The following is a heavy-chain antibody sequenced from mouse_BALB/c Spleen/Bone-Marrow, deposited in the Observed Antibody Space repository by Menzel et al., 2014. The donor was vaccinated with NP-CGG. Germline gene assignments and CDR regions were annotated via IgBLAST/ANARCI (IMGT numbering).Heavy chain of an antibody. D-gene: IGHD1-1*01. CDR2: INPYNGDT. V-gene: IGHV1-20*02. CDR1: GYSFTGYF. Sequence: EVKLVESGPELVKPGASVKISCKASGYSFTGYFMNWVMQSHGKSLEWIGRINPYNGDTFYNQKFKGKATLTVDKSSSTAHMELRSLAPEDSAVYYCSREGGYYYGSSPYFDVWGAGTTVTGSS. J-gene: IGHJ1*01. CDR3: SREGGYYYGSSPYFDV.